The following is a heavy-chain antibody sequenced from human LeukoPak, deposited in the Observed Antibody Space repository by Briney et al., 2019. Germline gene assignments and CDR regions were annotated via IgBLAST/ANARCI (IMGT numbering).Heavy chain of an antibody. CDR3: AKDVHDGDCYFDY. J-gene: IGHJ4*02. V-gene: IGHV3-23*01. CDR1: GFTFSSYG. D-gene: IGHD4-17*01. Sequence: GGSLRLSCAASGFTFSSYGMSWVRQAPGKGLEWVSAISGSGGSTYYADSVKGRFTISRDNSKNTLYLQMNSLRAEDTAVYYCAKDVHDGDCYFDYWGQGTLVTVSS. CDR2: ISGSGGST.